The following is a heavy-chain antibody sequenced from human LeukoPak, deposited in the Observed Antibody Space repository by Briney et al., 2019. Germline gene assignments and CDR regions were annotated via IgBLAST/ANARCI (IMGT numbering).Heavy chain of an antibody. D-gene: IGHD6-13*01. V-gene: IGHV4-59*01. J-gene: IGHJ5*02. CDR1: GGSISSYY. CDR3: ASQGHSSSWPYNWFDP. Sequence: PSETLSLTCTVSGGSISSYYWSWIRQPPGKGLEWIGYIYYSGSTNYNPSLKSRVTISVDTSKNQFSLKLSSVTAADTAVYYCASQGHSSSWPYNWFDPWGQGTLVTVSS. CDR2: IYYSGST.